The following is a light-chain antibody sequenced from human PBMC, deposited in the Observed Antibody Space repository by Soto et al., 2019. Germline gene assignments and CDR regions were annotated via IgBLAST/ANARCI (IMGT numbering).Light chain of an antibody. CDR2: AAS. CDR3: QQHYSFPLT. J-gene: IGKJ4*01. Sequence: TPARCSISASVGDRVTITWRHSQGISTYLAWYQQKLGRAPKLLIYAASTLQSGVPSRFGGSGYGTDFTLTISCLQSEDFATYYFQQHYSFPLTSGGGTTVDIK. V-gene: IGKV1-8*01. CDR1: QGISTY.